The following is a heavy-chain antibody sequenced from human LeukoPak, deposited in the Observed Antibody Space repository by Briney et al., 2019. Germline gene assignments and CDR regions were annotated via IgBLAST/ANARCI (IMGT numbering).Heavy chain of an antibody. D-gene: IGHD2-2*01. V-gene: IGHV6-1*01. CDR3: ARGSYTSWDN. CDR1: GDSLFTDRVG. J-gene: IGHJ4*02. Sequence: SQTLSLTCGLSGDSLFTDRVGWNWIRQSPSRGLEWLGRTYYRSKWSFDYAVSVKSRITINADRSKNQFSLQLNSVTPEDTPMYYCARGSYTSWDNWGQGILVTVSS. CDR2: TYYRSKWSF.